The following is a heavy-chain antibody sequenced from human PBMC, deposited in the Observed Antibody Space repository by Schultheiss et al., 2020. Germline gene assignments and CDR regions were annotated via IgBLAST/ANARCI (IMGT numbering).Heavy chain of an antibody. CDR2: IWYDGSNK. CDR1: GFTFSSYG. Sequence: GGSLRLSCAASGFTFSSYGMHWVRQAPGKGLEWVAVIWYDGSNKYYADSVKGRFTISRDNAKNTLYLQMNSLRAEDTAVYYCAREYDFWSGNYGYYYYYGMDVWGQGTTVTGSS. V-gene: IGHV3-33*08. J-gene: IGHJ6*02. D-gene: IGHD3-3*01. CDR3: AREYDFWSGNYGYYYYYGMDV.